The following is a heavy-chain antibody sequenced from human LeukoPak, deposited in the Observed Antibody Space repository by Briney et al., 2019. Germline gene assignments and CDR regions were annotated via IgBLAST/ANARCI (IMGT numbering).Heavy chain of an antibody. CDR1: GYTFTSYG. D-gene: IGHD3-22*01. J-gene: IGHJ4*02. CDR3: ARPTHYYDSSGYYSTPGFDY. Sequence: ASVKVSCKASGYTFTSYGISWVRQAPGQGLEWMGWISAYNGNTNYAQKLQGRVTMTTDTSTSTAYMELRSLRSDDTAVYYCARPTHYYDSSGYYSTPGFDYWGQGTLVTVSS. CDR2: ISAYNGNT. V-gene: IGHV1-18*01.